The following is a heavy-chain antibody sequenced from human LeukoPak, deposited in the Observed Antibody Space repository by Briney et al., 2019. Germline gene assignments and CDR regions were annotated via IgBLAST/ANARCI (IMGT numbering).Heavy chain of an antibody. D-gene: IGHD3-22*01. CDR3: ARAPYDSGGYYDYYFDY. CDR2: IYYSGST. J-gene: IGHJ4*02. Sequence: PSETLSLTCTVSGGSISSYYWSWIRQPPGKGLEWIGYIYYSGSTNYNPSLKSRVTISVDTSKNQFSLKLSPVTAADTAVYYCARAPYDSGGYYDYYFDYWGQGTLVTVSS. CDR1: GGSISSYY. V-gene: IGHV4-59*08.